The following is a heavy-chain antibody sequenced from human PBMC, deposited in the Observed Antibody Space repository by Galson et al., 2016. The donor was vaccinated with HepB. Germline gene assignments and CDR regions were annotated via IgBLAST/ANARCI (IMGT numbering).Heavy chain of an antibody. D-gene: IGHD4/OR15-4a*01. CDR1: GFTFSDHH. J-gene: IGHJ4*02. Sequence: SLRLSCAASGFTFSDHHMDWVRQAPGKGLEWVGRSRNKANSYTTEYAASVKGRFTSSRDDSESSLYLQMNSLKTEDTAVYYCARVRAESYFDYWGQGTLVTVSS. CDR3: ARVRAESYFDY. CDR2: SRNKANSYTT. V-gene: IGHV3-72*01.